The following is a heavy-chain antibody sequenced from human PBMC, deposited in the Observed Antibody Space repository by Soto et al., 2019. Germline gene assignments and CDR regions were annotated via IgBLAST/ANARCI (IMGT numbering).Heavy chain of an antibody. CDR3: ARVRPMATSFAYYYYGMDV. D-gene: IGHD5-12*01. Sequence: SETLSLTCAVYGGSFSGYYWSWIRQPPGKGLGWIGEINHSGSTNYNPSLKSRVTISVDTSKNQFSLKLSSVTAADTAVYYCARVRPMATSFAYYYYGMDVWGQGTTVTVSS. CDR2: INHSGST. CDR1: GGSFSGYY. V-gene: IGHV4-34*01. J-gene: IGHJ6*02.